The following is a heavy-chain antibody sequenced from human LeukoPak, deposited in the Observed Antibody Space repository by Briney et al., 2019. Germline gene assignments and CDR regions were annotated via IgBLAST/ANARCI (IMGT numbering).Heavy chain of an antibody. CDR1: GYTFTGYY. Sequence: ASVKVSCKASGYTFTGYYMHWVRQAPGQGLEWMGWINPNSGGTNYAQKFQGWVTMTRDTSISTAYMELSRLRSDDTAVYYCARDYYDSEGMTFDYWGQGTLVTVSS. CDR2: INPNSGGT. CDR3: ARDYYDSEGMTFDY. V-gene: IGHV1-2*04. D-gene: IGHD3-22*01. J-gene: IGHJ4*02.